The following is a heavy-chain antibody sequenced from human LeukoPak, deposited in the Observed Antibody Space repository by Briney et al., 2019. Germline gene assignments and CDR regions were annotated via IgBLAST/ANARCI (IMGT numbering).Heavy chain of an antibody. J-gene: IGHJ4*02. CDR2: ITSNGGST. V-gene: IGHV3-64*04. D-gene: IGHD3-3*01. Sequence: GGSLRLSCSGSGFTFSSHSMHWVRQAPGRGLEYVSGITSNGGSTYYADSMKGRFTISRDNSKNTLYLQMNSLRAEDTAVYYCAKVGFSEMEWYLYSDHWGQGTLVTVSS. CDR1: GFTFSSHS. CDR3: AKVGFSEMEWYLYSDH.